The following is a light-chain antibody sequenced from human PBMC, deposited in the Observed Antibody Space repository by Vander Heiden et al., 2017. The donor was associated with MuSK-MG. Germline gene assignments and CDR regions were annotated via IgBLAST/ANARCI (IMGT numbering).Light chain of an antibody. CDR2: GAS. CDR1: QSVSSN. V-gene: IGKV3-15*01. J-gene: IGKJ4*01. CDR3: QQYNNWPPLT. Sequence: EIVMTQSPATLSVSPGERATLSCRASQSVSSNLAWYQQKPGQAPRLLIYGASTRATGIPARFSGSGSGTEFTLTISSLQSEDFAVYNCQQYNNWPPLTFGGGTKVEIK.